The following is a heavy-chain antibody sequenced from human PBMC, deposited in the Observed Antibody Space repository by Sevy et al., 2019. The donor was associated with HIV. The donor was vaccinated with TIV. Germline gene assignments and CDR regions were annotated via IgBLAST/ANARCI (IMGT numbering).Heavy chain of an antibody. J-gene: IGHJ4*02. D-gene: IGHD2-8*01. CDR1: GFTFAKYS. V-gene: IGHV3-23*01. Sequence: AGSLRLSCAASGFTFAKYSMSWVRQAPGKELEWVSTFAFGCGRINYADSVKGRFTISRDDSKNTLFLQMNSLRAEDTATYFCAREGCTQPHDNWGQGTLVTVSS. CDR3: AREGCTQPHDN. CDR2: FAFGCGRI.